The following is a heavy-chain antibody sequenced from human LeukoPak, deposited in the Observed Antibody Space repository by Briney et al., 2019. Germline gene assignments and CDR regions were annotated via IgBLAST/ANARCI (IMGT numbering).Heavy chain of an antibody. Sequence: PSETLSLTCTASGGSISSYYWSWIRQPPGKGLEWIGYIYYSGSTNYNPSLKSRVTISVDTSKNQFSLKLSSVTAADTAVYYCARHGYSYDYWGQGTLVTVSS. V-gene: IGHV4-59*08. J-gene: IGHJ4*02. CDR3: ARHGYSYDY. CDR2: IYYSGST. D-gene: IGHD5-18*01. CDR1: GGSISSYY.